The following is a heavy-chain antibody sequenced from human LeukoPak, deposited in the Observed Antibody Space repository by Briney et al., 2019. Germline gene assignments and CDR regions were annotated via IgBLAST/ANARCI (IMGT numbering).Heavy chain of an antibody. V-gene: IGHV1-18*01. CDR1: GYTFTSYG. CDR3: ARAVAPEDAFDI. Sequence: GASVKVSCKASGYTFTSYGISWVRQAPGQGLEWMGWISAYIGNTNYAQKLQGRVTMTTDTSTSTAYMELRSLRSDDTAAYYCARAVAPEDAFDIWGQGTMVTVSS. D-gene: IGHD2-2*01. CDR2: ISAYIGNT. J-gene: IGHJ3*02.